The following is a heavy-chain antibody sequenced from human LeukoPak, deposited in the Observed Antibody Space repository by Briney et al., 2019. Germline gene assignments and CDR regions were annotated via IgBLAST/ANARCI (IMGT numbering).Heavy chain of an antibody. CDR1: GYTFTSYY. D-gene: IGHD4-17*01. V-gene: IGHV1-46*01. CDR2: INPSGGST. Sequence: ASVKVSCKASGYTFTSYYMHWVRQAPGQGLEWMGIINPSGGSTSYAQKFQGRVTMTRDTSTSTAYMELSRLRSDDTAVYYCARAFRYGDYVGLYFQHWGQGTLVTVSS. CDR3: ARAFRYGDYVGLYFQH. J-gene: IGHJ1*01.